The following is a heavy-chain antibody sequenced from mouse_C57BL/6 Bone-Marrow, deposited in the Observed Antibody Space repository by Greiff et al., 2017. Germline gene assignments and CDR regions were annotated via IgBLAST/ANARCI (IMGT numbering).Heavy chain of an antibody. Sequence: VQLQQSGPELVKPGASVKISCKASGYSFTDYNMNWVKQSNGKSLEWIGVINPNYGTTSYNQKFKGKATLTVDQSSSTAYMPLNSLTSGDSAVYYCARAILGRTEICYFDVWGTGTTVTVSS. CDR1: GYSFTDYN. D-gene: IGHD4-1*01. CDR2: INPNYGTT. J-gene: IGHJ1*03. CDR3: ARAILGRTEICYFDV. V-gene: IGHV1-39*01.